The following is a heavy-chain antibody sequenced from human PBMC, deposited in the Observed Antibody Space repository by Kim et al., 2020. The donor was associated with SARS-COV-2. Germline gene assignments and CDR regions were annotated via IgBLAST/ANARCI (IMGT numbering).Heavy chain of an antibody. J-gene: IGHJ5*02. CDR1: GFTFSSYA. CDR2: ISYDGINK. Sequence: GGSLRLSCAASGFTFSSYAMHWVRQAPGKGLEWVAVISYDGINKYYADSVKGRFTISRDNSKNTLCLQMNSLRGEDTAVYDCARAGRVMATTPNWLDPWGQGTLVTVSS. V-gene: IGHV3-30*04. D-gene: IGHD2-21*01. CDR3: ARAGRVMATTPNWLDP.